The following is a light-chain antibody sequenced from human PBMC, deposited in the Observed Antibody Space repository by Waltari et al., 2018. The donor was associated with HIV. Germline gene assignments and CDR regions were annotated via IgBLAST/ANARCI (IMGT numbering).Light chain of an antibody. J-gene: IGKJ2*01. Sequence: EFVLTQSPGTLSLSPGERATLSCRANQSVSSSYLAWYQQKPGQAPRLLIYGASSRATGIPDRFSGSGSGTDFTLTISRLEPEDFAVYYCQQYGSSPPYTFGQGTKLEIK. CDR3: QQYGSSPPYT. CDR2: GAS. V-gene: IGKV3-20*01. CDR1: QSVSSSY.